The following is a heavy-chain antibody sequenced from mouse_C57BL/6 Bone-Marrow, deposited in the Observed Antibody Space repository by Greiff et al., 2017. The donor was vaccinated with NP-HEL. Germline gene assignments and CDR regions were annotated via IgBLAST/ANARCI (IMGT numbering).Heavy chain of an antibody. V-gene: IGHV2-2*01. CDR2: IWSGGST. D-gene: IGHD4-1*01. CDR3: ARLGRGYFDV. J-gene: IGHJ1*03. CDR1: GFSLTSYG. Sequence: VQGVESGPGLVQPSQSLSITCTVSGFSLTSYGVHWVRQSPGKGLEWLGVIWSGGSTDYNAAFISRLSISKDNSKSQVFFKMNSLQADDTAIYYCARLGRGYFDVWGTGTTVTVSS.